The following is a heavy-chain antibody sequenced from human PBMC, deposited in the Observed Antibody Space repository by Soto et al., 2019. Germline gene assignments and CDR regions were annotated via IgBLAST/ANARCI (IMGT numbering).Heavy chain of an antibody. CDR2: IYSSGNT. CDR3: ARRLTGGGERFDP. D-gene: IGHD7-27*01. V-gene: IGHV4-30-4*01. Sequence: SETLCLTCTVSGASVSSGDYYGTWIRQPPGKDLEWIGYIYSSGNTNYNPSLRSRVTMSKDTSKNQFSLKLSSVTAADTAVYYCARRLTGGGERFDPWGLGTLVTVS. J-gene: IGHJ5*02. CDR1: GASVSSGDYY.